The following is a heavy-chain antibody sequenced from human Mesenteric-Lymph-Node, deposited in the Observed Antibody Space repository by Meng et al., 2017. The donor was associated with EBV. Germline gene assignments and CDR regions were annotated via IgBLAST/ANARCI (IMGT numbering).Heavy chain of an antibody. J-gene: IGHJ4*02. CDR1: GGSVNSDQYY. CDR2: VYNSENT. V-gene: IGHV4-61*01. Sequence: QGPPQEPAARLVKPSETLSLTCTVSGGSVNSDQYYWSWIRQPPGKGLEWIGYVYNSENTNYNPSLKSRVTISVESSKNQFSLNLTSVTAADTAVYYCASVPTDYSHSRGEFDYWGQGTLVTVSS. D-gene: IGHD3-22*01. CDR3: ASVPTDYSHSRGEFDY.